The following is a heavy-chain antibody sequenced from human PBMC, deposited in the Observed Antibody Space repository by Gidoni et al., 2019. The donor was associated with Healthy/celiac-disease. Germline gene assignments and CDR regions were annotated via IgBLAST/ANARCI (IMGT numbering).Heavy chain of an antibody. D-gene: IGHD2-2*02. CDR2: ISWNSGSI. Sequence: EVQLVESGGGLVQPGRSLRLSCAPPGFTFPDYAMHWVRQAPRKGLEWVSGISWNSGSIGYADSVKGRFTISRDNAKNSLYLQMNSLRAEDTALYYCAKDMYPYLGDLQLLLYPTESYYGMDVWGQGTTVTVSS. CDR1: GFTFPDYA. V-gene: IGHV3-9*01. CDR3: AKDMYPYLGDLQLLLYPTESYYGMDV. J-gene: IGHJ6*02.